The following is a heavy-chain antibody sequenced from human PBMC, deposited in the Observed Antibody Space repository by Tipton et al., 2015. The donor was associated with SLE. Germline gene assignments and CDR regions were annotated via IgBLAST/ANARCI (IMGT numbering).Heavy chain of an antibody. Sequence: SLRLSCAASGFTFSSYAMNWVRQAPGKGLEWVSAISGSGGSTYYADSVKGRFTISRDNSKNTLYLQMNSLRAEDTAVYYCAKGGDYYGSGSYYVNWGQGTLVTVSS. CDR2: ISGSGGST. D-gene: IGHD3-10*01. V-gene: IGHV3-23*01. J-gene: IGHJ4*02. CDR1: GFTFSSYA. CDR3: AKGGDYYGSGSYYVN.